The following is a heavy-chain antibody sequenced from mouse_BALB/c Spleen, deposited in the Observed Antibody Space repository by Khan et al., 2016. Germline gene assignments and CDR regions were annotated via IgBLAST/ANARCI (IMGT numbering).Heavy chain of an antibody. Sequence: EVQLVESGPGLVKPSQSLSLTCTVTGYSLTSDYAWNWIRQFPGNKLEWMGYISYSGSTSYNPSLKSRISITRDTSKNQFFLQLTSVTTEDTATXYSARGYYGSSFFDYWGQGTLVTVSA. CDR2: ISYSGST. CDR1: GYSLTSDYA. CDR3: ARGYYGSSFFDY. V-gene: IGHV3-2*02. J-gene: IGHJ3*01. D-gene: IGHD1-1*01.